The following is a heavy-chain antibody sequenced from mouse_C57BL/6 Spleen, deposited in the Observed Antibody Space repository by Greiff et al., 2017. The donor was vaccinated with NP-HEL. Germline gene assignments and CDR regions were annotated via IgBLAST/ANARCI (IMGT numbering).Heavy chain of an antibody. CDR3: ARAAQATHYYAMDY. Sequence: EVQLQQSGPELVKPGASVKIPCKASGYTFTDYNMVWVKQSHGKSLEWIGDINPNNGGTIYNQKFKGKATLTVDKSSSTAYMELRSLTSEDTAVYYCARAAQATHYYAMDYWGQGTSVTVSS. CDR1: GYTFTDYN. J-gene: IGHJ4*01. CDR2: INPNNGGT. V-gene: IGHV1-18*01. D-gene: IGHD3-2*02.